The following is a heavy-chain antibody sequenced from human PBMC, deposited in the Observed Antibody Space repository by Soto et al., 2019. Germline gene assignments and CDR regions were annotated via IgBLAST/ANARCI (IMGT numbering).Heavy chain of an antibody. D-gene: IGHD2-2*01. V-gene: IGHV1-18*01. CDR3: AREYCTSTSCYGVDY. J-gene: IGHJ4*02. CDR2: ISGYNDNT. CDR1: VDTFTTYG. Sequence: ASVKVSCKASVDTFTTYGISWVRQAPGQGLEWMGWISGYNDNTKYAQKFQGRVIMTADTSTSTAYLELRTLTSDDTAVYYCAREYCTSTSCYGVDYWGQGTPVTVSS.